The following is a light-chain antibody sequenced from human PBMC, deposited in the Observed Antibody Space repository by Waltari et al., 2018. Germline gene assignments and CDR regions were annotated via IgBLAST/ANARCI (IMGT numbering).Light chain of an antibody. CDR3: QQSYTTPR. CDR2: AAS. Sequence: DIQMTQSPSSLSASLGDGVTITCRSSQTIRNYLNWYQQKPGEAPKLLIYAASILQSGVPSRFSGSGSGTDFTLTISSLQAEDLATYYCQQSYTTPRIGQGTKLEIK. CDR1: QTIRNY. V-gene: IGKV1-39*01. J-gene: IGKJ2*01.